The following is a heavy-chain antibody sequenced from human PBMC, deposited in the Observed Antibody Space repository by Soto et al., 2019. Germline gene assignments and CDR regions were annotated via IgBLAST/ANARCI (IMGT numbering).Heavy chain of an antibody. D-gene: IGHD3-10*01. Sequence: EVQLVESGGGLVQPGGSLRLSGAASGFTFSLYSMSWVRQAPGKGLEWVSYISRSSTGIHYADSVKGRFTISRDDVTNSMHLQMNSLRDGDTAVYYCARAITWGLDVWGQGTTVSIFS. J-gene: IGHJ6*01. V-gene: IGHV3-48*02. CDR3: ARAITWGLDV. CDR1: GFTFSLYS. CDR2: ISRSSTGI.